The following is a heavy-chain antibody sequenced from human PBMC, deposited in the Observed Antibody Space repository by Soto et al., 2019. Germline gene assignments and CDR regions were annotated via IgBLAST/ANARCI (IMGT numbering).Heavy chain of an antibody. CDR2: IYYSGSA. J-gene: IGHJ4*02. D-gene: IGHD2-21*02. Sequence: SETLSLTCTVSGGSVTSGNYYWSWIRQPPGKGLEWIGHIYYSGSANYNPSLKSRVTISVDASKNQFSLKLSSVTAADTAIYYCARGPVVTPFVDYWGQGTLVTVSS. V-gene: IGHV4-61*01. CDR3: ARGPVVTPFVDY. CDR1: GGSVTSGNYY.